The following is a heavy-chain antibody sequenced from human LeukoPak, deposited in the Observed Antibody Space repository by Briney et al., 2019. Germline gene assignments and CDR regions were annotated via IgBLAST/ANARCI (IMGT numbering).Heavy chain of an antibody. CDR3: AKAQVVTAIQPDAFDI. CDR1: GFTFSNAW. D-gene: IGHD2-21*02. CDR2: ISWNSGRI. J-gene: IGHJ3*02. V-gene: IGHV3-9*01. Sequence: PGGSLRLSCAASGFTFSNAWMSWVRQAPGKGLEWVSGISWNSGRIRYADSVKGRFTISRDNAKNSLYLQMNSLRAEDTALYYCAKAQVVTAIQPDAFDIWGQGTMVTVS.